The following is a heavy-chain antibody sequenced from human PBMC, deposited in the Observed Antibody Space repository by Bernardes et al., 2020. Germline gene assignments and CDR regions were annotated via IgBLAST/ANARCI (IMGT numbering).Heavy chain of an antibody. V-gene: IGHV3-7*01. Sequence: GGSLRLSCAASGFTFSSYWMSWVRQAPGKGLEWVANIKQDGSEKYYVDSVKGRFTISRDNAKNSLYLQMNSLRDEDTAVYYCARGDVDWRGASEWFDPWGQGTLVTVSS. CDR3: ARGDVDWRGASEWFDP. CDR1: GFTFSSYW. J-gene: IGHJ5*02. D-gene: IGHD3-3*01. CDR2: IKQDGSEK.